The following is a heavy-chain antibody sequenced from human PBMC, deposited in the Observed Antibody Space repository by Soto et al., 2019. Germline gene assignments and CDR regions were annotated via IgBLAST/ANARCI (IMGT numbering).Heavy chain of an antibody. D-gene: IGHD6-13*01. V-gene: IGHV1-46*01. CDR1: EDTFTDYY. CDR2: INPSGGST. CDR3: ATAAYSTSWYDF. J-gene: IGHJ5*01. Sequence: ASVKVCCKSSEDTFTDYYIHWVRQAPGQGLEWMGLINPSGGSTSYAQKFQGRVTMTRDTSTSTVYMELSSLRSEDTAVYYCATAAYSTSWYDFWGQGTLVTVSS.